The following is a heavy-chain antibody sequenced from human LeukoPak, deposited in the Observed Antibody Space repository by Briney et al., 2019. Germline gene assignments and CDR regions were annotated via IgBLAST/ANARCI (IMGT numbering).Heavy chain of an antibody. V-gene: IGHV4-59*08. D-gene: IGHD5-24*01. J-gene: IGHJ4*02. CDR3: ARHGFGYNYFYFDY. CDR2: IYYSGST. Sequence: PSETLSLTCTVSGGSISSYYWSWIRQPPGKGLEWIGYIYYSGSTNYNPSLKSRVTISVDTSKNQFSLKLSSVTAADTAVYYCARHGFGYNYFYFDYWGQGTLVTVSS. CDR1: GGSISSYY.